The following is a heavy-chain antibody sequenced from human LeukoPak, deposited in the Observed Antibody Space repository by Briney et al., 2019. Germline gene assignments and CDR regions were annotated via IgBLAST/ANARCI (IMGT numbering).Heavy chain of an antibody. CDR2: IYTSGST. Sequence: SETLSLTCTGSGGSISSYYWSWIRQPAGKGLEWIGRIYTSGSTNYNPSLKSRVTMSVDTSKNQFSLKLSSVTAADTAVYYCAREGIAAAGLYYYYYYMDVWGKGTTVTVSS. J-gene: IGHJ6*03. D-gene: IGHD6-13*01. CDR1: GGSISSYY. CDR3: AREGIAAAGLYYYYYYMDV. V-gene: IGHV4-4*07.